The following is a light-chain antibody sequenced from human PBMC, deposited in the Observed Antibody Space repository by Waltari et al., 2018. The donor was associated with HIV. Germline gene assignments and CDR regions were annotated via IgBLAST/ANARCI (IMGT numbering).Light chain of an antibody. CDR2: ELS. CDR1: TSAIGSYDL. V-gene: IGLV2-14*01. J-gene: IGLJ3*02. Sequence: QSALTQPASVSGSRGQSITISCTGTTSAIGSYDLVSWYQQHTGDAPNLIIYELSYRPSGVSERFSGSKSINAASLTISGLQADDEADYYCCSYTSAATWVFGGGTKVTVL. CDR3: CSYTSAATWV.